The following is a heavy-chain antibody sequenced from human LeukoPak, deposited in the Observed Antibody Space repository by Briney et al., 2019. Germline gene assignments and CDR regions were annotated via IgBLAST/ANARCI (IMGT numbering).Heavy chain of an antibody. Sequence: SETLSLTCTVSGGSISSSSYSWGWIRQPPGKALEWIGSIYYSGSPYYNPSLKSRVTISVDTSKNQFSLKLSSVTAADTAVYYCARGLTCGIAAAGCWFDPWGQGTLVTVSS. D-gene: IGHD6-13*01. V-gene: IGHV4-39*07. CDR3: ARGLTCGIAAAGCWFDP. CDR2: IYYSGSP. CDR1: GGSISSSSYS. J-gene: IGHJ5*02.